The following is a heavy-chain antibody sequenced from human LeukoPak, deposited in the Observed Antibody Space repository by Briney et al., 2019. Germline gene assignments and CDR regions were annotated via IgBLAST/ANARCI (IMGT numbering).Heavy chain of an antibody. Sequence: GRSLRLSCAASGFTFSSYGMHWVRQAPGKGLEWVAVIWYDGSNKYYADSVKGRFTISRDNSKNTLYLQMNSLRAEDTAVYYCAREYPAPLAATDLGDAFDIWGQGTMVTVSS. CDR1: GFTFSSYG. CDR3: AREYPAPLAATDLGDAFDI. V-gene: IGHV3-33*01. D-gene: IGHD2-15*01. J-gene: IGHJ3*02. CDR2: IWYDGSNK.